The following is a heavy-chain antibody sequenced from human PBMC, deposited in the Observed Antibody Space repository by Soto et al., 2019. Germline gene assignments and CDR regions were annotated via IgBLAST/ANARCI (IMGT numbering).Heavy chain of an antibody. J-gene: IGHJ6*02. CDR1: GDTFSSYI. CDR3: TRGKSRLVPAATRKIYYYYGMDV. Sequence: SVKVSCKVYGDTFSSYIFNWVRQVPGQGLEWMGGIIPMFGSPDYAQNFKGRVTITADGSTSTVYMELTSLISEDTAVFYCTRGKSRLVPAATRKIYYYYGMDVWGQGTTVTVSS. V-gene: IGHV1-69*13. D-gene: IGHD2-2*01. CDR2: IIPMFGSP.